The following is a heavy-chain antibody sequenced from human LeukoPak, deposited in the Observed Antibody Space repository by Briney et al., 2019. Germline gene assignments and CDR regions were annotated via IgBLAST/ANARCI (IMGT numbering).Heavy chain of an antibody. CDR1: GFTFSTYA. CDR3: ARNWGDY. CDR2: IYSGGST. D-gene: IGHD7-27*01. J-gene: IGHJ4*02. V-gene: IGHV3-66*01. Sequence: PGGSLRLSCAASGFTFSTYAMHWVRQAPGKGLEWVSVIYSGGSTYYADSVKGRFTISRDNSKNTLYLQMNSLRAEDTAVYYCARNWGDYWGQGTLVTVSS.